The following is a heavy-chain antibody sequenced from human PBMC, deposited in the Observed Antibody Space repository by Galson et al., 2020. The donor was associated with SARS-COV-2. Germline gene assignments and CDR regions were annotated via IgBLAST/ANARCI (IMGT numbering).Heavy chain of an antibody. J-gene: IGHJ6*02. CDR2: ISGSGGSA. Sequence: GGSLRLSCAASGFTFSSYAMSWVRQAPGKGLEWVSAISGSGGSAYYADSVKGRFTISRDNSKNTLYLQMNSLRAEDTAVYYCWGSVVVVPAAIRSFYYYYGMDVWGQGTTVT. CDR1: GFTFSSYA. D-gene: IGHD2-2*01. CDR3: WGSVVVVPAAIRSFYYYYGMDV. V-gene: IGHV3-23*01.